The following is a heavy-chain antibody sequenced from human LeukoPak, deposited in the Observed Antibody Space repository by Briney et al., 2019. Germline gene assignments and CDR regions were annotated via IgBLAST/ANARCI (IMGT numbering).Heavy chain of an antibody. J-gene: IGHJ4*02. CDR2: VSYDGSNK. D-gene: IGHD2/OR15-2a*01. Sequence: PGRSLRLSCAGSGFTLSNYAMSWVRQVPGKGLEWVAVVSYDGSNKYYADSVEGRFTISRDNSKSTLYLQMNSLRPEDTAVYYCAYLLGWGQGTLVTVSS. CDR1: GFTLSNYA. V-gene: IGHV3-30-3*01. CDR3: AYLLG.